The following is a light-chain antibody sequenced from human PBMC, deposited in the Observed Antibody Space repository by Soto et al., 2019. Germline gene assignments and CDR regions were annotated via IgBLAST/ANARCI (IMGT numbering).Light chain of an antibody. V-gene: IGKV3-11*01. CDR2: DAS. J-gene: IGKJ1*01. CDR1: QSVTTY. Sequence: EVVLTQSPGTLSLSPGERASLSCRASQSVTTYLAWYQQKPGQAPRLLIYDASDRATGIPARFSGSGSGTDFTLTISSLEPEDFAVYYCRQYYRTPRTFGQGTKVDIK. CDR3: RQYYRTPRT.